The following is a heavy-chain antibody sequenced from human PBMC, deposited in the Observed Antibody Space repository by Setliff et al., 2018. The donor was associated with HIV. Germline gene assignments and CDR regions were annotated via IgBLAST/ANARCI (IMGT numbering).Heavy chain of an antibody. CDR2: IYYSGST. Sequence: SETLSLTCTVSGDSIGSSSYYWVWIRQPPGKGLEWIGNIYYSGSTYYNPSLKTRVTISVDGSKNQFSLKLKSVTAADTAVYYCARWHPPYGFWEEDYWGQGILVTVSS. J-gene: IGHJ4*02. D-gene: IGHD3-10*01. CDR3: ARWHPPYGFWEEDY. V-gene: IGHV4-39*01. CDR1: GDSIGSSSYY.